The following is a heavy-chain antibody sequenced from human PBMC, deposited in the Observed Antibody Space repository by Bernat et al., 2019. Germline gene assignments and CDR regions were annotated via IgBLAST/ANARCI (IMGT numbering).Heavy chain of an antibody. CDR3: ARPSEYSSGWFYFDY. CDR1: GGSISSSSYY. D-gene: IGHD6-19*01. V-gene: IGHV4-39*01. J-gene: IGHJ4*02. Sequence: QLQLQESGPGLVKPSETLSLTCTVSGGSISSSSYYWGWIRQPPGKGLEWIGSIYYSGSTYYNPSLKSRVTISVDTSKNQFSLKLSSVTAADTAVYYCARPSEYSSGWFYFDYWGQGTLVTVSS. CDR2: IYYSGST.